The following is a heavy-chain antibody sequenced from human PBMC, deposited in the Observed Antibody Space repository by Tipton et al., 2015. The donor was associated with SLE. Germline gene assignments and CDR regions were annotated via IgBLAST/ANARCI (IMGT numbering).Heavy chain of an antibody. V-gene: IGHV4-59*12. D-gene: IGHD6-19*01. CDR1: GGSISSYY. Sequence: TLSLTCTVSGGSISSYYWSWIRQPPGKGLEWIGYIYYSGSTYYNPSLKSRVTISVDTSKNQFSLKLSSVTAADTAAYYCARRVAVAVYWYFDLWGRGTLVTVSS. CDR3: ARRVAVAVYWYFDL. CDR2: IYYSGST. J-gene: IGHJ2*01.